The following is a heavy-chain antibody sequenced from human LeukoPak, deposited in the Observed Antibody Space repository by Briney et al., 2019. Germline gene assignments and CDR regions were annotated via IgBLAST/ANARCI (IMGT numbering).Heavy chain of an antibody. D-gene: IGHD3-3*01. V-gene: IGHV4-61*09. CDR1: GGSISSGSYY. CDR2: IYTSGST. CDR3: ARVTRIFGVVIGFANYYYYMDV. J-gene: IGHJ6*03. Sequence: PSETLSLTCTVSGGSISSGSYYWSWIRQPAGKGLEWIGHIYTSGSTNYNPSLKSRVTISVDTSKNQFSLKLSSVTAADTAVYYCARVTRIFGVVIGFANYYYYMDVWSKGTTVTASS.